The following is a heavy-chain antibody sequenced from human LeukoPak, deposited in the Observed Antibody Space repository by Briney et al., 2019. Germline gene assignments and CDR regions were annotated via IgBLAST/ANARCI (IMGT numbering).Heavy chain of an antibody. D-gene: IGHD5-12*01. CDR3: AKDGEWLRLNGYYFDY. J-gene: IGHJ4*02. Sequence: GGSLRLSCAASGFXFSSYAISWVRQAPGKGQEWVSAISGSGGSTYYADSVKGRFTISRDNSENTLYLQMNSLRAEDTAVYYCAKDGEWLRLNGYYFDYWGQGTLVTVSS. V-gene: IGHV3-23*01. CDR2: ISGSGGST. CDR1: GFXFSSYA.